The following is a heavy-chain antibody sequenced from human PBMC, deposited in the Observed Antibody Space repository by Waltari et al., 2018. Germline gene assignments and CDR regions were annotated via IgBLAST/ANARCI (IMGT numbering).Heavy chain of an antibody. Sequence: QVQLQESGPGLVKPSETLSLTCTVSGGSISSYYWSWIRQPAGKGLEWIGRIYTSGSPNNNPPLKSRVTMSVDTSKNQFSLKLSSVTAADTAVYYCARSAPSGYNWNFEIDYWGQGTLVTVSS. CDR1: GGSISSYY. J-gene: IGHJ4*02. D-gene: IGHD1-7*01. V-gene: IGHV4-4*07. CDR3: ARSAPSGYNWNFEIDY. CDR2: IYTSGSP.